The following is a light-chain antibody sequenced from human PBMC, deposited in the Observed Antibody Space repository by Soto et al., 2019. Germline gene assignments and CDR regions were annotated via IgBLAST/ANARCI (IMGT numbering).Light chain of an antibody. CDR1: QSIGTK. J-gene: IGKJ2*01. CDR2: AAS. V-gene: IGKV1-39*01. CDR3: QQSSITLYT. Sequence: DIQMTQSPSSLSASVGDRVTITCRASQSIGTKLSWYQQKPGKAPKLLIHAASSLQSGVPSRFSGSGSGTDFTLTISSLQPEDFAVYHFQQSSITLYTFVQGTNLDIK.